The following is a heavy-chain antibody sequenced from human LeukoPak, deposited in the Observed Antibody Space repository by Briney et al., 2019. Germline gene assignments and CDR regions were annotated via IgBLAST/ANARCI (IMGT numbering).Heavy chain of an antibody. Sequence: GGSLSLSCTASGFSLGDYSMSWVRQPPGKGLGWVGFIRSKAYGGTTEYAASVKGRFTISRDDSKSIAYLQMSSLKTEDTAVYYCTREAAMVNYDYWGQGTLVTVSS. V-gene: IGHV3-49*04. CDR3: TREAAMVNYDY. D-gene: IGHD5-18*01. CDR2: IRSKAYGGTT. J-gene: IGHJ4*02. CDR1: GFSLGDYS.